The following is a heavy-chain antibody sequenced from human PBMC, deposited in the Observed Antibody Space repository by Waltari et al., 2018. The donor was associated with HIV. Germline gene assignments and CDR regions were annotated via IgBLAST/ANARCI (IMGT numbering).Heavy chain of an antibody. D-gene: IGHD3-10*01. CDR2: IYYSGST. Sequence: QLQLQESGPGLVQPSETLSLTCTVSGGSISSSRYYWGWRSQPPGKGLEWIGNIYYSGSTYYNPSLKSRVTISVDTSKNQFSLKLSSVTAADTAVYYCARFHYYGSGSYYYYFDYWGQGTLVTVSS. CDR3: ARFHYYGSGSYYYYFDY. V-gene: IGHV4-39*01. CDR1: GGSISSSRYY. J-gene: IGHJ4*02.